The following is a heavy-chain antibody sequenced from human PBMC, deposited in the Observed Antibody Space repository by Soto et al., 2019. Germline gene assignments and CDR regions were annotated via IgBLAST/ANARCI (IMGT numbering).Heavy chain of an antibody. V-gene: IGHV4-38-2*01. Sequence: PSQTLSLTCDVSVHSMSSVYYRGWIRQPPGKGLEWIGGVYHCGRARCVPALKTRVTISVDTCGNQFCLKVTSVAAPETAEGSCARLSPNQYGPKGYYAPTYSYDSWSQGARDTVSS. D-gene: IGHD3-3*01. J-gene: IGHJ4*02. CDR2: VYHCGRA. CDR3: ARLSPNQYGPKGYYAPTYSYDS. CDR1: VHSMSSVYY.